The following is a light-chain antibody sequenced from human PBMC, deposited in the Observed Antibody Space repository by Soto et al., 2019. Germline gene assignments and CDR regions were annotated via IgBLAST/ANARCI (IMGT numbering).Light chain of an antibody. V-gene: IGLV1-44*01. Sequence: QSVLTQPPSASGTPGQRVTISCSGNSSNIGSNTVNWYQQLPGTAPKLLIYSYNQRPSGVPHRFSGSKSGTSASLAISGLQSEDEADYYCATWDDSLNGYVFGTGTKVTLL. CDR3: ATWDDSLNGYV. J-gene: IGLJ1*01. CDR2: SYN. CDR1: SSNIGSNT.